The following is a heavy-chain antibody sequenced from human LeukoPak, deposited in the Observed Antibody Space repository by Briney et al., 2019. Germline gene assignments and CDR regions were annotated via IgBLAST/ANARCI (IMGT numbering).Heavy chain of an antibody. Sequence: GRSLRLSCAASGISFRSYGMHWVRQAPGKGLEWVAVISYDGSIKYYADSVKGRFTISRDNSKNTLHLQMNSLRAEDTAVYYCARDRYSSGPGGWFDPWGQGTLVTVSS. D-gene: IGHD6-19*01. CDR3: ARDRYSSGPGGWFDP. V-gene: IGHV3-30*19. CDR2: ISYDGSIK. J-gene: IGHJ5*02. CDR1: GISFRSYG.